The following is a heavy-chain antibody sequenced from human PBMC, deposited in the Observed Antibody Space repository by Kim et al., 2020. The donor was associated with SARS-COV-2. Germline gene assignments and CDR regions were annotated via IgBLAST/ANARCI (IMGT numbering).Heavy chain of an antibody. D-gene: IGHD5-12*01. CDR1: GGTFSSYA. Sequence: SVKVSCKASGGTFSSYAISWVRQAPGQGLEWMGRIIPILGIANYAQKFQGRVTITADKSTSTAYMELSSLRSEDTAVYYCAREKRGAGFDYWGQGTLVTVSS. CDR3: AREKRGAGFDY. J-gene: IGHJ4*02. CDR2: IIPILGIA. V-gene: IGHV1-69*04.